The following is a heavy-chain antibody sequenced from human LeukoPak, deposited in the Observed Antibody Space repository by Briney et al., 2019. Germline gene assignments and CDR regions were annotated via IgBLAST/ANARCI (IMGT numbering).Heavy chain of an antibody. CDR2: IYYSGST. V-gene: IGHV4-59*12. D-gene: IGHD2-8*01. J-gene: IGHJ3*02. CDR1: GGSISSYY. Sequence: SETLSLTCTVSGGSISSYYWSWIRQPPGKGLEWIGYIYYSGSTNYNPSLKSRVTISVDTSKNQFSLKLSYVTAADTAVYYCARPARRYCTNGVCSDAFDIWGQGTMVTVSS. CDR3: ARPARRYCTNGVCSDAFDI.